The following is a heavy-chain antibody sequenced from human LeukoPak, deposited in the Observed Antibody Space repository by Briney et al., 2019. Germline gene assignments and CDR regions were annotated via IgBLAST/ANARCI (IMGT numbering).Heavy chain of an antibody. Sequence: GGSLRLSCAASGXTFNSYGVHWVRQAPGKGLEWVTIISYDGSNKYYADSVKGRFTISRDNSKNTLYLQMNSLRAEDTAVYYCARGIVLRYMDVWGQGTTVTVPS. J-gene: IGHJ6*03. V-gene: IGHV3-30-3*01. CDR1: GXTFNSYG. CDR2: ISYDGSNK. CDR3: ARGIVLRYMDV. D-gene: IGHD2/OR15-2a*01.